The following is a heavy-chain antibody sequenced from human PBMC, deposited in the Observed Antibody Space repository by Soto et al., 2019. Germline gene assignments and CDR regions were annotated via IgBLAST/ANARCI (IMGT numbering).Heavy chain of an antibody. V-gene: IGHV1-69*18. Sequence: QVQLVQSGAELKKPGSSVKVSCKASGDTFSGYPINWVRQAPGEGLEWMGRIIPVFGTTNGAQRFEGRVTFTADESTNTAYMELRGLLSEDTAVYYCARDGGFGELKYWGPGTLVTVSS. CDR3: ARDGGFGELKY. CDR1: GDTFSGYP. J-gene: IGHJ4*02. D-gene: IGHD3-10*01. CDR2: IIPVFGTT.